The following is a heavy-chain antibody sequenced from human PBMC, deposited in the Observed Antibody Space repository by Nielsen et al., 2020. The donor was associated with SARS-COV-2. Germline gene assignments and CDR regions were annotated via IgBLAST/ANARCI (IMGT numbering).Heavy chain of an antibody. CDR3: AREALAAAGIDY. Sequence: GESLKISCAASGFNFDNHAMHWVRQAPGKGLEWLTIISYDGTNEHYADSVRGRFTISRDSSKNQVYLQMNSLRPEDTAVYYCAREALAAAGIDYWGQGTLVTVSS. CDR1: GFNFDNHA. D-gene: IGHD6-13*01. J-gene: IGHJ4*02. V-gene: IGHV3-30-3*01. CDR2: ISYDGTNE.